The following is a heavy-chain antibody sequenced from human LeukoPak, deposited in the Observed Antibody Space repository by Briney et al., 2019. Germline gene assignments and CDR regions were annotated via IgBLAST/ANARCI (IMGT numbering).Heavy chain of an antibody. Sequence: GGSLRLSCAASGFTFSSYSMNWVRQAPGKGLEWGSSISSSSSYIYYADSVKGRFTISRDNAKNSLYLQMNSLRAEDTAVYYCARKPARWNFDFWPQGTLVTVSS. CDR2: ISSSSSYI. V-gene: IGHV3-21*01. CDR3: ARKPARWNFDF. D-gene: IGHD5-24*01. CDR1: GFTFSSYS. J-gene: IGHJ4*02.